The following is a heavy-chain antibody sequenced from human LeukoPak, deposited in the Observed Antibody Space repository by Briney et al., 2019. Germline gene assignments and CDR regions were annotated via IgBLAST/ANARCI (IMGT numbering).Heavy chain of an antibody. J-gene: IGHJ4*02. CDR3: ARALRGYSYHYFDY. CDR2: IYYSGST. D-gene: IGHD5-18*01. CDR1: GGSISSSSYY. V-gene: IGHV4-39*01. Sequence: SETLSLTCTVSGGSISSSSYYWGWIRQPPGKGLEWIGSIYYSGSTYYNPSLKSRVTISVDTSKNQFSLKLSSVTAADTAVYYCARALRGYSYHYFDYWGQGTLVTVSS.